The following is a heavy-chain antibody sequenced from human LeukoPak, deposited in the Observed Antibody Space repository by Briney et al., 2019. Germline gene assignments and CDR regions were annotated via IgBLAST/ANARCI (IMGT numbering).Heavy chain of an antibody. V-gene: IGHV3-7*01. D-gene: IGHD3-10*01. Sequence: GGSLRLSCAASGFTFSSYWMSWVRQAPGKGLEWMANIKQDGSEKYYVDSVKGRFTISRDNAKNSLYLQMNSLRAEDTAVYYCARDFGYGSGSYGVNWGQGTLVTVAS. J-gene: IGHJ4*02. CDR3: ARDFGYGSGSYGVN. CDR1: GFTFSSYW. CDR2: IKQDGSEK.